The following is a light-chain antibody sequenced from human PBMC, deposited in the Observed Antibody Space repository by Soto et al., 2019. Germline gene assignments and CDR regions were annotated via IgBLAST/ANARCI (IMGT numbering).Light chain of an antibody. CDR1: QDIKKW. CDR2: GAS. J-gene: IGKJ1*01. Sequence: DIEMTQSPSAVSAFVGDTINITCRASQDIKKWLAWYQQKPGRAPRVLIYGASHLESGVPSRFRGSGSGTDFSLTISRLEPEDFAVYYCQQYGSSGTFGQGTKVEIK. CDR3: QQYGSSGT. V-gene: IGKV1-12*01.